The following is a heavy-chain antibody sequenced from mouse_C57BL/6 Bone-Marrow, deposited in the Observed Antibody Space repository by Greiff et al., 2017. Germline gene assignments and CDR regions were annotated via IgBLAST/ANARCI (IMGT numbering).Heavy chain of an antibody. CDR2: IDPENGDT. Sequence: VQLQQSGAELVRPGASVKLSCTASGFIIKDDYMHWVKQRPEQGLEWIGWIDPENGDTEYASKVQGKATITADTSSNTAYLQLSSLTSEDTAVYYCTPTGDWFAYWGQGTLVTVSA. V-gene: IGHV14-4*01. J-gene: IGHJ3*01. CDR1: GFIIKDDY. CDR3: TPTGDWFAY.